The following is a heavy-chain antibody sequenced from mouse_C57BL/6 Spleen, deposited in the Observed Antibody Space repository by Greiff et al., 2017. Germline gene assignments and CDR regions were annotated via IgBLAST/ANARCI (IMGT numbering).Heavy chain of an antibody. Sequence: EVQGVESGTVLARPGASVKMSCKTSGYTFTSYWMHWVKQRPGQGLEWIGAIYPGNSDTSYNQKFKGKAKLTAVTSASTAYMELSSLTNEDSAVYYCTRSPYYGSSDYAMDYWGQGTSVTVSS. CDR1: GYTFTSYW. V-gene: IGHV1-5*01. D-gene: IGHD1-1*01. CDR2: IYPGNSDT. CDR3: TRSPYYGSSDYAMDY. J-gene: IGHJ4*01.